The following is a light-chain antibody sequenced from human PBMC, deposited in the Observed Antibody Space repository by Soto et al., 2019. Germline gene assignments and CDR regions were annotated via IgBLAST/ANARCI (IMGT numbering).Light chain of an antibody. V-gene: IGKV1-13*02. Sequence: AIQLTQSPSSLSASVGDRVTITCRARQGISSALAWYQQKPGKAPKLLLYDASSLESRVPSRFSGSGSGTDFTLTISSLQPEDFATYYCQQFNRYPPYTFGQGNKLEIK. CDR2: DAS. J-gene: IGKJ2*01. CDR3: QQFNRYPPYT. CDR1: QGISSA.